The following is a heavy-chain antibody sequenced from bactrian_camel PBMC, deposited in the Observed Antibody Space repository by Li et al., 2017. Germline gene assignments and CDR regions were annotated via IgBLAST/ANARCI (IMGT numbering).Heavy chain of an antibody. Sequence: VQLVESGGGSVEAGGSLRLSCPASLYVYSSYCMGWFRQASGKEREGVARIDSRGATEYVDSVKGRFTVFKGNAGKTLYLQMNSLRPEDTAMYYCAAVAEGRTVEGGLFPHGTSTGARGPRSPSP. V-gene: IGHV3S33*01. J-gene: IGHJ4*01. CDR2: IDSRGAT. CDR3: AAVAEGRTVEGGLFPHGTST. CDR1: LYVYSSYC. D-gene: IGHD6*01.